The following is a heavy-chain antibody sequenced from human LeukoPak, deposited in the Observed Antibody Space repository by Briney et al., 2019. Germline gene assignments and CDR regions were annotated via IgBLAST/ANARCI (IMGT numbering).Heavy chain of an antibody. Sequence: SQTLSLTCAISGDRLSSRGVAWNWIRQSPSRGFEWLGRTDSRSQWYSEYVVSVKSRITVNSDTSKNQFSLQLNSVIAEDTAIYYCARGINSTFDAWGQGILVTVSS. J-gene: IGHJ5*02. V-gene: IGHV6-1*01. CDR3: ARGINSTFDA. CDR2: TDSRSQWYS. CDR1: GDRLSSRGVA. D-gene: IGHD4-23*01.